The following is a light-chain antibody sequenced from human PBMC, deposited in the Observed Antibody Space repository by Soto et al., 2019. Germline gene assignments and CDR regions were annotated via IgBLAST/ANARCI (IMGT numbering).Light chain of an antibody. Sequence: QPALTQPASVSGSPGQSSTLSCTGTSRDVGGYNYVSWYQQHPGKAPKLMIYDVSNRPSGVSNRFSGSKSGNTASLTISGLQAEDEADYYCSSYTSSSTLVFGTGTKVTVL. CDR1: SRDVGGYNY. V-gene: IGLV2-14*01. J-gene: IGLJ1*01. CDR2: DVS. CDR3: SSYTSSSTLV.